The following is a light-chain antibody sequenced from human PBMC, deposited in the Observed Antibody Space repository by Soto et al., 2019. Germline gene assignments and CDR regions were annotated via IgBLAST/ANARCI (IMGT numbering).Light chain of an antibody. Sequence: EIVLTQSPGTLSLSPGEGATLSCRASQSVTNNCLAWFQQKPGQAPRLLIYGAFSRATVIPDRFSGSGSGTDFTLTISRLAPEDFAMYYCQQYGSSPGTFGQGTKVEVK. CDR3: QQYGSSPGT. V-gene: IGKV3-20*01. CDR2: GAF. J-gene: IGKJ1*01. CDR1: QSVTNNC.